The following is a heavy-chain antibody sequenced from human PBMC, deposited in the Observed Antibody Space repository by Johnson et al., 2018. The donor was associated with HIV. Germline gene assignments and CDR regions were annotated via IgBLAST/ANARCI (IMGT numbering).Heavy chain of an antibody. Sequence: VQLVESGGGVVQPGRSLRLSCAASGFTFSSYGMHWVRQAPGKGLEWVAVISYDGSKKYYADSVKGRFTISRDNSKNTLYLQMNSLRVEATAVYYCARSPETGDRLWRAFDIWGHGTMVTVSS. J-gene: IGHJ3*02. CDR1: GFTFSSYG. CDR2: ISYDGSKK. D-gene: IGHD4-17*01. CDR3: ARSPETGDRLWRAFDI. V-gene: IGHV3-30*19.